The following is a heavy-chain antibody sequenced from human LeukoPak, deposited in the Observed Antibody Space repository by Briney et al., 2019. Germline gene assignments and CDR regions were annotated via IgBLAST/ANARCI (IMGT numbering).Heavy chain of an antibody. D-gene: IGHD6-19*01. J-gene: IGHJ2*01. Sequence: SETLSLTCIVSGGSISGYYWNWIRQAPGKGLEWIGYIYYSGSTNCNPSLKSRVALSVDTSKMQFSLKLSSVTAADTAVYYCARLNDIAVAGSPKDWYFDLWGRGTLVTVSS. CDR1: GGSISGYY. CDR2: IYYSGST. V-gene: IGHV4-59*01. CDR3: ARLNDIAVAGSPKDWYFDL.